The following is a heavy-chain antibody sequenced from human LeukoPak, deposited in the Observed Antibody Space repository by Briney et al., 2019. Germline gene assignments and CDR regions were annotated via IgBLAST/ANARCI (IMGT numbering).Heavy chain of an antibody. Sequence: ASVKVSCKVSGYTLTELSMHWVRQAPGKGLEWMGGFDPEDGETIYAQKFQGRVTMTEDTSTDTAYMELSSLRSEDTAVYYCATSADLGGSFSSGWSNWGQGTLVTVSS. V-gene: IGHV1-24*01. CDR2: FDPEDGET. CDR3: ATSADLGGSFSSGWSN. D-gene: IGHD6-19*01. J-gene: IGHJ4*02. CDR1: GYTLTELS.